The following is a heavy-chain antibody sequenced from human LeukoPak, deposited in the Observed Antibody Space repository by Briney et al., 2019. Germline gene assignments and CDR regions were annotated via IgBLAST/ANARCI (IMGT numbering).Heavy chain of an antibody. CDR2: IIPIFGTA. Sequence: SVKVSCKASGGTFSSYAFSWVRQAPGQGLEWMGGIIPIFGTANYAQKFQGRVTITADESTSTAYMELSSLRSEDTAVYYCARASYRRSWFDPWGQGTLVTVSS. CDR3: ARASYRRSWFDP. D-gene: IGHD1-26*01. CDR1: GGTFSSYA. V-gene: IGHV1-69*13. J-gene: IGHJ5*02.